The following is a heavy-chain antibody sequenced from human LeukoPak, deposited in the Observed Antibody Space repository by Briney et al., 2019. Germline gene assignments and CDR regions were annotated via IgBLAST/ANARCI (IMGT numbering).Heavy chain of an antibody. Sequence: PSETLSLTCTVSGGSVSSGSYYWSWIRQPPGKGLEWIGYIYYGGSTNYNPSLKSRVTISVDTSKNQFSLKLSSVTAADTAVYYCAEPEGGYYDIRPDWGQGTLVTVSS. CDR3: AEPEGGYYDIRPD. CDR1: GGSVSSGSYY. V-gene: IGHV4-61*01. CDR2: IYYGGST. J-gene: IGHJ4*02. D-gene: IGHD3-22*01.